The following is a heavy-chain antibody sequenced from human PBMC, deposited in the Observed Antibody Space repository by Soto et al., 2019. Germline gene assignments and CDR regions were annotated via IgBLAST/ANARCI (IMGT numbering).Heavy chain of an antibody. J-gene: IGHJ6*02. D-gene: IGHD3-10*01. Sequence: SETLSLTCTVSGGSISSGGYYWSWIRQHPGKGLEWIGYIYYSGSTYYNPSLKSRVTISVDTSKNQFSLKLSSVTAADTAVYYCAVLWFGESNYGMDVWGQGTTVTVSS. CDR1: GGSISSGGYY. CDR2: IYYSGST. CDR3: AVLWFGESNYGMDV. V-gene: IGHV4-31*03.